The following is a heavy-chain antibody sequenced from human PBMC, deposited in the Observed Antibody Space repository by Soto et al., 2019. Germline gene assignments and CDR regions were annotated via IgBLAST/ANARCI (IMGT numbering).Heavy chain of an antibody. CDR2: IFYSGSP. CDR3: VRRSYNWNPRPTAEFDY. V-gene: IGHV4-39*01. D-gene: IGHD1-20*01. CDR1: GGSISSGNFY. J-gene: IGHJ4*02. Sequence: QLQLQESGPGLVKPSETLSLTCTVSGGSISSGNFYWGWIRQPPGKGLEWIGSIFYSGSPNYNPSLESRVTISVDSSKTQSSLRVNSVTAADTAVYYCVRRSYNWNPRPTAEFDYWGQGTLVTVSS.